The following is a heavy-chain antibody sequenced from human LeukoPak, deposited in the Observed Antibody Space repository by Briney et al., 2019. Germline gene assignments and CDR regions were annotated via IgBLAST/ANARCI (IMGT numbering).Heavy chain of an antibody. D-gene: IGHD3-22*01. J-gene: IGHJ4*02. CDR1: GFTFSTYT. V-gene: IGHV3-21*01. CDR3: LRGDSRDF. CDR2: INSGGSTT. Sequence: PGGSLRLSCAASGFTFSTYTMNWARQAPGKGLEWVSSINSGGSTTHYADSVKGRFTISRDNAQSSLYLQMNSLRVDDAAVYYCLRGDSRDFWGQGTLVTVSS.